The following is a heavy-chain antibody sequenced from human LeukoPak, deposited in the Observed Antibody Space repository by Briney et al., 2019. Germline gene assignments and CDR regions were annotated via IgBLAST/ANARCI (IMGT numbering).Heavy chain of an antibody. Sequence: GGSLRLSCAASGFTFSSYSMNWVRQAPGKGLEWVSYISSSSSTIYYADSVKGRFTISRDNAKNSLYLQMNSLRAEDTAVYYCASRYDFWSGYPFDYWGQGTLVTVSS. CDR1: GFTFSSYS. V-gene: IGHV3-48*01. D-gene: IGHD3-3*01. CDR2: ISSSSSTI. CDR3: ASRYDFWSGYPFDY. J-gene: IGHJ4*02.